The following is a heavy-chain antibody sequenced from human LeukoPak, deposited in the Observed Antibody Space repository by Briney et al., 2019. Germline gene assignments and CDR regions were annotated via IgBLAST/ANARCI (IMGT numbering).Heavy chain of an antibody. D-gene: IGHD3-22*01. J-gene: IGHJ4*02. CDR1: GYTFTSYG. CDR2: ISAYNGNT. CDR3: ARGLYYYDSSGYSVYFDY. Sequence: GASVKVSCKASGYTFTSYGISWARQAPGQGLEWMGWISAYNGNTNYAQKLQGRVTMTTDTPTSTAYMELRSLRSDDTAVYYCARGLYYYDSSGYSVYFDYWGQGTLVTVSS. V-gene: IGHV1-18*01.